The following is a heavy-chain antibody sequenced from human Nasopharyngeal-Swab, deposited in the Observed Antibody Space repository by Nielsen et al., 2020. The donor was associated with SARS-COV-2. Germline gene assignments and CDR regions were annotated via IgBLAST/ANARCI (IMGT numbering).Heavy chain of an antibody. CDR3: TRKISFDM. V-gene: IGHV3-48*03. CDR2: IDPSGENK. J-gene: IGHJ3*02. CDR1: GFTFGSDG. Sequence: GESLKISCAPSGFTFGSDGLSWVRQAPGKGLEWIAYIDPSGENKYYAGSVKGRFTISRDNARNSVFLELNTLRADDSAVYYCTRKISFDMWGQGTKVTVSS. D-gene: IGHD2-15*01.